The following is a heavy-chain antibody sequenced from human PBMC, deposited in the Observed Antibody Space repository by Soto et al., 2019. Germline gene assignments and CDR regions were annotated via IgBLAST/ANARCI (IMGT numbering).Heavy chain of an antibody. CDR1: GGSISSSSYY. D-gene: IGHD3-3*01. V-gene: IGHV4-39*07. CDR3: ARDMFPSITIFGGNWFDP. CDR2: IYYSGST. J-gene: IGHJ5*02. Sequence: SENLSLNCTVSGGSISSSSYYWGWIRQPPGKGLEWIGSIYYSGSTNYNPSLKSRVTISVDTSKNQFSLKLSSVTAADTAVYYCARDMFPSITIFGGNWFDPWGQGTLVTVSS.